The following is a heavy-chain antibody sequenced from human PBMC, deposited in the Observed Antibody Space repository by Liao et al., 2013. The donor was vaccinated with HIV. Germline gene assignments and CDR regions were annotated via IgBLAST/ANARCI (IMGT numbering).Heavy chain of an antibody. J-gene: IGHJ3*01. Sequence: QLQVQESGPGLVKPSETLSLTCDVSGGSINDHYWNWIRQPAGRGLEWIGRIFSSGNTNYNPSLKSRVTMSVDTSKNQISLKLISVTAADTAVYYCATRITISGVAIPHALDVWGLGTMVAVSS. CDR3: ATRITISGVAIPHALDV. D-gene: IGHD3-3*01. CDR1: GGSINDHY. V-gene: IGHV4-4*07. CDR2: IFSSGNT.